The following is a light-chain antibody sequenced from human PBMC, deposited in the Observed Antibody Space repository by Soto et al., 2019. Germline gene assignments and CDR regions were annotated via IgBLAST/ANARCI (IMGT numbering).Light chain of an antibody. V-gene: IGLV1-51*02. CDR1: SSNIGNDY. J-gene: IGLJ3*02. CDR3: GAWDNSLSAGV. CDR2: ENN. Sequence: QTVLTQPPSVFAAPGQKVTISCSGSSSNIGNDYVSWYQQLPGTAPKLLIFENNKRPSGIPDRFSGSKSGTSATLGITGLQTGDEADYYCGAWDNSLSAGVFGGGTKLTVL.